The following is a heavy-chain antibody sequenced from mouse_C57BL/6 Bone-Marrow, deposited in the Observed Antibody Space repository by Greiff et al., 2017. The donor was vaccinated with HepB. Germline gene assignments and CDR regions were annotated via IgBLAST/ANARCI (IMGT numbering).Heavy chain of an antibody. V-gene: IGHV7-3*01. CDR3: ARSHDYGSGGYFDV. J-gene: IGHJ1*03. CDR1: GFTFTDYY. CDR2: IRTKANGYTT. Sequence: EVKLMESGGGLVQPGGSLSLSCAASGFTFTDYYMSWVRQPPGKALEWLGFIRTKANGYTTEYSASVKGRFTISRANSQSILYLQMYALRAEDIATYYCARSHDYGSGGYFDVWGTGTTVTVSS. D-gene: IGHD1-2*01.